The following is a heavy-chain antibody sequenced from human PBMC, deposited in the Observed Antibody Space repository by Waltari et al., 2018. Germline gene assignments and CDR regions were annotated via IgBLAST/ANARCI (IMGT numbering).Heavy chain of an antibody. Sequence: QVQLVQSGAEVKNPGSTLKVSCKTSGGAFSTYAISWVRQAPGQGLEWMGIIPSAGTADYSQKVQGRITITADESTSTAYMELSGLKSDDTAVYYCATFGGNSNWFDPWGQGTLVTVSS. J-gene: IGHJ5*02. CDR1: GGAFSTYA. D-gene: IGHD1-7*01. CDR3: ATFGGNSNWFDP. V-gene: IGHV1-69*01. CDR2: IIPSAGTA.